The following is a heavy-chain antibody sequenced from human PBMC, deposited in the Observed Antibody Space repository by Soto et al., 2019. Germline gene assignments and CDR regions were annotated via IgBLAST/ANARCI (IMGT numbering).Heavy chain of an antibody. CDR1: GFNFGNYA. CDR2: IGGGGST. Sequence: GSLRLSCAASGFNFGNYAISWVRQAPGKGPEWVSSIGGGGSTYYADSVKGRFTISRDNSKNTVFLQMNTLRAEDAAVYYCARGGHYDGVSYHPVGFDYWGQGTQVTVSS. D-gene: IGHD3-16*01. J-gene: IGHJ4*02. V-gene: IGHV3-23*01. CDR3: ARGGHYDGVSYHPVGFDY.